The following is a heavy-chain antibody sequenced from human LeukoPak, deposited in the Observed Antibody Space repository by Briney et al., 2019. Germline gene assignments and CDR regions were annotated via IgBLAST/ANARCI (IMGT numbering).Heavy chain of an antibody. CDR1: GGSFSGYY. D-gene: IGHD6-19*01. V-gene: IGHV4-34*01. CDR2: INHSGST. J-gene: IGHJ4*02. CDR3: ARVEGSLIAVASLYYFDY. Sequence: SETLSLTCAVYGGSFSGYYWGWIRQPPGKGLEWIGEINHSGSTNYNPSLKSRVTISVDTSKNQFSLKLSSVTAADTAVYYCARVEGSLIAVASLYYFDYWGQGTLVTVSS.